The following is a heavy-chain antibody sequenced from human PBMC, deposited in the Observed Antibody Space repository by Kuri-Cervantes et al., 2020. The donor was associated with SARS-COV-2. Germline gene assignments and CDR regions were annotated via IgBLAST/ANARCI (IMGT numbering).Heavy chain of an antibody. Sequence: GGSLRLSCAASGFTVSSNYMSWVRQAPGKGLEWVSVIYSGGSTYYADSVKGRFTISRDNSKNTLYLQMQSLRSEDSAFYYCARDRLGVHDSWGQGTLVTVSS. V-gene: IGHV3-53*05. CDR1: GFTVSSNY. D-gene: IGHD2-8*01. J-gene: IGHJ4*02. CDR2: IYSGGST. CDR3: ARDRLGVHDS.